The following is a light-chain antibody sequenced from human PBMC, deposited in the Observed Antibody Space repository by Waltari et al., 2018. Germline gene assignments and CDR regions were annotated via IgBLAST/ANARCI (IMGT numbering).Light chain of an antibody. CDR2: VNSDGSH. V-gene: IGLV4-69*01. J-gene: IGLJ3*02. Sequence: QLVLTQSPSASASLGASVKLTCTLSSGHSSNIIAWLQQRPERGPRYLMKVNSDGSHSKGDDIPDRFSGSSSGAERYLTISSLQSEDEADYYGETGGHGTWVFGGGTKLTVL. CDR3: ETGGHGTWV. CDR1: SGHSSNI.